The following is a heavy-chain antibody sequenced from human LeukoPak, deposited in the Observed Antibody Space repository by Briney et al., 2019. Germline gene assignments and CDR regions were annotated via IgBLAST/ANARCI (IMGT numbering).Heavy chain of an antibody. CDR3: ARGPTRGSWPGEADY. D-gene: IGHD7-27*01. J-gene: IGHJ4*02. V-gene: IGHV3-30-3*01. Sequence: PGGSLRLSCAASGFTFSTYAMLWVRQAPGQGLERVAVITYGGSNKYYADSVTGRFTISRDNSKNTLYLQMSSLSTEDTALYYRARGPTRGSWPGEADYWGRGTLVTVSS. CDR1: GFTFSTYA. CDR2: ITYGGSNK.